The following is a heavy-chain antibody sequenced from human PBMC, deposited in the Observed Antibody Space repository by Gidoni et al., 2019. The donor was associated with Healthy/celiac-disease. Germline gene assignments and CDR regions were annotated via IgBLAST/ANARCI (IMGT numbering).Heavy chain of an antibody. CDR2: IYHSGST. D-gene: IGHD1-26*01. Sequence: QVQLQESGPGLVKPSETLSLTCAVSGYSNSRGYYWGWIRQPPGKGLEWIGSIYHSGSTYYKPSLKSRVTISVETSKNQYSLKLSSVNDADRAVYYCVGGGSYYHNWYDPWGQGTLVTVSS. V-gene: IGHV4-38-2*01. CDR3: VGGGSYYHNWYDP. CDR1: GYSNSRGYY. J-gene: IGHJ5*02.